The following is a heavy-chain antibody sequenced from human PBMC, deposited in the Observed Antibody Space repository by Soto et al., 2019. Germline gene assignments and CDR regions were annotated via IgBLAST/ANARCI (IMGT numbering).Heavy chain of an antibody. J-gene: IGHJ5*02. Sequence: PGGSLRLSCAASGFTFSDYAMAWVRQAPGKGLEWVSGISDSGITTNYADSVKGRFTISRDNSKNTLFLQMKSLKAADTAVYYCAKDASRSGIVGKWVAWGQGTLVTVSS. CDR2: ISDSGITT. CDR1: GFTFSDYA. CDR3: AKDASRSGIVGKWVA. V-gene: IGHV3-23*01. D-gene: IGHD1-26*01.